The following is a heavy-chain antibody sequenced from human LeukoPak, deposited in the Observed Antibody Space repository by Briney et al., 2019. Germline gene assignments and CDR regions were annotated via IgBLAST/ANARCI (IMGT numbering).Heavy chain of an antibody. CDR3: AXGEGTLAGRRWPYQXXXYIXV. Sequence: SETLSLTCVVYGGTFSDYYWSWVRQPPGKGLEWIGEINHSGSAKYNPSFKSRVTMSIHTSNNQFSLKLSSVTAADTAVYYCAXGEGTLAGRRWPYQXXXYIXVXGKGT. CDR2: INHSGSA. V-gene: IGHV4-34*01. D-gene: IGHD6-19*01. J-gene: IGHJ6*03. CDR1: GGTFSDYY.